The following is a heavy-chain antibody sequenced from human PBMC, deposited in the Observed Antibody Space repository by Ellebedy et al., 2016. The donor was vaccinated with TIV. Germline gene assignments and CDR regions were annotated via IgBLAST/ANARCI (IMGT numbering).Heavy chain of an antibody. V-gene: IGHV4-4*07. J-gene: IGHJ3*01. D-gene: IGHD2-2*01. Sequence: MPSETLSLTCIASGGSSRTYYWSRLRQPVGKGLEWIGRAYHNGNNNYSPSLRSRVTMSVDTSENRFSLNLDSVTAADTAVYYCAISSHSKWGDAFDVWGQGTTV. CDR3: AISSHSKWGDAFDV. CDR1: GGSSRTYY. CDR2: AYHNGNN.